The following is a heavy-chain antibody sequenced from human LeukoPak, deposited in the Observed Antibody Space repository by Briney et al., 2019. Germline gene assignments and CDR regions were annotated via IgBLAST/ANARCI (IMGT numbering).Heavy chain of an antibody. V-gene: IGHV3-7*01. CDR1: RFIFSNYW. D-gene: IGHD5-18*01. Sequence: GGSLRLSCAASRFIFSNYWMSWVRQAPGKGLEWVASINPDGNKKYSADSVKGRFTISRDNAENSLYLQMNSLRVEDTAFYYCARDLAYSRLDYWGQGMLVTVSS. CDR3: ARDLAYSRLDY. CDR2: INPDGNKK. J-gene: IGHJ4*02.